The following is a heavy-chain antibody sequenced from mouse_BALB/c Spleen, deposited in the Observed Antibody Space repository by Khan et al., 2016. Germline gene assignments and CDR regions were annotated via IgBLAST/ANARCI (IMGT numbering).Heavy chain of an antibody. CDR3: VRSDGYYFAY. J-gene: IGHJ3*01. CDR2: MRSKSYNFAT. Sequence: EVQLVETGGGLVQPKGSLKLSCAASGFTFNTSVMSWVRQAPGKGLEWVARMRSKSYNFATYYADSVKDRFTISRDDSQSILYLQMNNLKAEDTAIYYCVRSDGYYFAYCGQGTLVTVSS. V-gene: IGHV10S3*01. D-gene: IGHD2-3*01. CDR1: GFTFNTSV.